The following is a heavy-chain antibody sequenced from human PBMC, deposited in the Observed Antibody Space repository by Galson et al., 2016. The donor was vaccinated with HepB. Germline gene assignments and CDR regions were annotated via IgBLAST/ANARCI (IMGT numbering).Heavy chain of an antibody. D-gene: IGHD3-22*01. V-gene: IGHV5-51*01. CDR3: ARLVSSRSPYDS. Sequence: QSGAEVKKPGESLKISCKGEGYVFSSYWIAWVRQTPDKGLEWMGLFYPGDSEIRYSPSFQGQVTFSADKSINTAYMQWSSLKASDTAIYSCARLVSSRSPYDSGGQGTPVTASS. J-gene: IGHJ4*02. CDR1: GYVFSSYW. CDR2: FYPGDSEI.